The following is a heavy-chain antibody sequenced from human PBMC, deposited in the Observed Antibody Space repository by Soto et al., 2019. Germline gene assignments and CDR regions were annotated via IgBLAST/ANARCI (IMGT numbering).Heavy chain of an antibody. CDR1: GGTFSGHA. J-gene: IGHJ4*02. Sequence: QVQLVQSGAAVKKPGSSVKVSCEASGGTFSGHAISWVRQAPGQGPEWMGGLIPLFGTTQHAQNFHDRLTITAEKYTSTAYMELTSLRVEDTAIYYCARGPNWGYRFDSWGQGTLVTVSS. CDR2: LIPLFGTT. CDR3: ARGPNWGYRFDS. D-gene: IGHD7-27*01. V-gene: IGHV1-69*06.